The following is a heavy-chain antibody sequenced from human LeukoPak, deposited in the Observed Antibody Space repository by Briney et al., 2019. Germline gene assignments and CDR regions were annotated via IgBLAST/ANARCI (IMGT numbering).Heavy chain of an antibody. J-gene: IGHJ6*03. CDR2: INAGNGNT. CDR3: ARGHHYYGSGSYYNVPYYYYMDV. Sequence: ASVKVSCKASGYTFTNYAMHWVRQAPGQRLEWMGWINAGNGNTKYSQEFQGRVTISRDTSASTAYMELSSLTSEDMAVYYCARGHHYYGSGSYYNVPYYYYMDVWGKGTTVTIS. V-gene: IGHV1-3*03. D-gene: IGHD3-10*01. CDR1: GYTFTNYA.